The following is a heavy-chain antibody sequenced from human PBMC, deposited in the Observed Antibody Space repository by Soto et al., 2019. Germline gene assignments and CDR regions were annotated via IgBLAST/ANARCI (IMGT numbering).Heavy chain of an antibody. V-gene: IGHV1-69*05. D-gene: IGHD3-22*01. CDR3: ARIPNYNDSSCYNFRL. Sequence: QVQLVQSGAEVKKPGSSVKVSCKASGGTFSSYAISWVRQAPGQGLEWMGGIIPIFGTANYAQKFQGRVTIXXDESTSTAYMELSSLGSEETAVLYCARIPNYNDSSCYNFRLRGKCNLVTVSS. J-gene: IGHJ1*01. CDR2: IIPIFGTA. CDR1: GGTFSSYA.